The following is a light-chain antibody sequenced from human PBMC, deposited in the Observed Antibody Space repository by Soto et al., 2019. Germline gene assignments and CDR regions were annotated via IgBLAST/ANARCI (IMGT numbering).Light chain of an antibody. CDR2: GNS. V-gene: IGLV1-40*01. CDR3: QSYDSSLSGFYV. Sequence: QSVLTQPPSVSGAPGQRVTVSCTGSSSNIGAGYGVHWYQQLPGTAPRLLIFGNSTRPSGVPDRFSGSKSDTSASLAITGLQAEDEADYYCQSYDSSLSGFYVFGTGTKVTVL. CDR1: SSNIGAGYG. J-gene: IGLJ1*01.